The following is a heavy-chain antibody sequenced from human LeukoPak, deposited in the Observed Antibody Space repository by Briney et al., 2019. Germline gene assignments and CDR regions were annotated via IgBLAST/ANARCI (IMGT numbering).Heavy chain of an antibody. D-gene: IGHD5-24*01. J-gene: IGHJ4*02. Sequence: KPSETLSLTCTVSGGSVSSTPYYWGWIRQPPGKGLEWIGSSYYSGSTYYNPSLKSRVTISVDTSKKKLSLSLGSVTAADTAVYYCVRSVSDGYNCVYWGQGTLVTVSS. CDR3: VRSVSDGYNCVY. CDR1: GGSVSSTPYY. V-gene: IGHV4-39*01. CDR2: SYYSGST.